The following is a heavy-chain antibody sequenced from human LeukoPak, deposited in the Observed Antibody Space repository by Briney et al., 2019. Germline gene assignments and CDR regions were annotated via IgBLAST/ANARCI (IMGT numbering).Heavy chain of an antibody. CDR1: GYTLTKYG. J-gene: IGHJ6*02. CDR3: GRDYYYGTSAPYNFGIDV. Sequence: ASVKVSCKASGYTLTKYGISWVRQAPGQGPEWMGWISGYNGNTNYAQKFQGRVTMTTDTSTSTAYMELRDLKSDDTAVYYCGRDYYYGTSAPYNFGIDVWGQGTTATVSS. D-gene: IGHD3-10*01. V-gene: IGHV1-18*04. CDR2: ISGYNGNT.